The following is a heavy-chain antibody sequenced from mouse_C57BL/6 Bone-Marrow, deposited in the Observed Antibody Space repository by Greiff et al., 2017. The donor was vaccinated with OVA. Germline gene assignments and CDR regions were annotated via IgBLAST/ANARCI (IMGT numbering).Heavy chain of an antibody. V-gene: IGHV1-53*01. Sequence: QVQLQQPGTELVKPGASVKLSCKASGYTFTSYWMHWVKQRPGPGLEWIGNINPSNGGTNYNEKFKSKATLTVDKSSSTAYMQLSSLTSEDSAVYYCARRGNYGYDRALFDYWGQGTTLTVSS. CDR3: ARRGNYGYDRALFDY. CDR2: INPSNGGT. CDR1: GYTFTSYW. J-gene: IGHJ2*01. D-gene: IGHD2-2*01.